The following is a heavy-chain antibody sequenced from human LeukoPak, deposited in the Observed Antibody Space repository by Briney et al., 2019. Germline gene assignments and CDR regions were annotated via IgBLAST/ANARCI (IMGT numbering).Heavy chain of an antibody. V-gene: IGHV5-51*01. CDR3: ARHGHCTNGVCYSNYYYYMDV. D-gene: IGHD2-8*01. J-gene: IGHJ6*03. Sequence: GESLKISCKGSGYSFTSYWIGWVRQMPGKGLEWMGIIYPDDSDTRYSPSFEGQVIISVDKSISTAYLQWSSLKASDTATYYCARHGHCTNGVCYSNYYYYMDVWGEGTTVTVSS. CDR2: IYPDDSDT. CDR1: GYSFTSYW.